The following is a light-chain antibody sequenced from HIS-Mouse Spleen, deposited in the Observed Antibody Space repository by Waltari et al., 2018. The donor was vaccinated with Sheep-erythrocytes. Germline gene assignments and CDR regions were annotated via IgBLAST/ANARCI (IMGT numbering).Light chain of an antibody. CDR1: SRHVGGCNY. V-gene: IGLV2-11*01. CDR3: CSYAGSYNHV. Sequence: QSALTQPRSVAGAPGQSVTISCTGTSRHVGGCNYVSWYQQHPGKAPKLMIYDVSKRPSGVPDRFSGSKSGNTASLTISGLQAEDEADYYCCSYAGSYNHVFATGTKVTVL. CDR2: DVS. J-gene: IGLJ1*01.